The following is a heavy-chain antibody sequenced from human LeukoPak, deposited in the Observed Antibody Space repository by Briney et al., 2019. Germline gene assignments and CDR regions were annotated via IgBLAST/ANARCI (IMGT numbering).Heavy chain of an antibody. CDR2: SNHSGST. D-gene: IGHD3-22*01. J-gene: IGHJ4*02. V-gene: IGHV4-34*01. Sequence: SETLSLTCAVYGGSFSGYYWSWIRQPPGKGLEWIGESNHSGSTNYNPSLKSRVTISVDTSKNQFSLKLSSVTAADTAVYYCARVVFDSSGYGVYYFDYWGQGTLVTVSS. CDR1: GGSFSGYY. CDR3: ARVVFDSSGYGVYYFDY.